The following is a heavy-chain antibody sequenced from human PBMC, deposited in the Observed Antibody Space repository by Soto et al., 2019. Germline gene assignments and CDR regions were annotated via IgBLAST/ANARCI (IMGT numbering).Heavy chain of an antibody. Sequence: SETLSLTGTVSGGSISNNYWSWIRQSPAKRLRGMGRVSSTGSRYYASSLRSRVTISVDTSKNRVSLNLTSVTAADTAVYYWARGVPAAGTDWFDPWGRGTRVTVSS. CDR3: ARGVPAAGTDWFDP. D-gene: IGHD6-13*01. CDR2: VSSTGSR. V-gene: IGHV4-4*07. J-gene: IGHJ5*02. CDR1: GGSISNNY.